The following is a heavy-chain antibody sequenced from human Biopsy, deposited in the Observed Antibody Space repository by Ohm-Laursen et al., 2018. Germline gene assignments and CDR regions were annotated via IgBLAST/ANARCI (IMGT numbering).Heavy chain of an antibody. CDR3: ARTPRDSFWSGSYKRGLWFDP. D-gene: IGHD3-3*01. Sequence: SETLSLTCCVSGASIISYYWTWIRQPPGKGLEWIGHVYNCGITNYNPSLKSRVTISKDTSKNQFSLQVNSVTAADTAVYYCARTPRDSFWSGSYKRGLWFDPWGQGTLVIVSS. CDR1: GASIISYY. J-gene: IGHJ5*02. V-gene: IGHV4-59*01. CDR2: VYNCGIT.